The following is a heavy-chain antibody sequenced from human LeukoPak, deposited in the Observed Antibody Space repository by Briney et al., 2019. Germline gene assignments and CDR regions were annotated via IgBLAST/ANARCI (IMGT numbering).Heavy chain of an antibody. V-gene: IGHV3-74*01. CDR1: GFTFSTYW. Sequence: GGSLRLSCAASGFTFSTYWMHWVRQVPGKGLVWVSRINSDGSSTTYADSVKGRFTISRDNVENTLYLQMNSLRAEDTAVYYCARGRRYFDYWGQGTLVTVSS. CDR2: INSDGSST. J-gene: IGHJ4*02. CDR3: ARGRRYFDY.